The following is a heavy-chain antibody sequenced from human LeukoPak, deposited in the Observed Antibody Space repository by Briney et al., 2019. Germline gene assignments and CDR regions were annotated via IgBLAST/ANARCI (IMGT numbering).Heavy chain of an antibody. CDR2: IYPGDSDT. CDR3: ARQSQGYDFWSGYLVL. J-gene: IGHJ4*02. V-gene: IGHV5-51*01. CDR1: GYSFTSYW. Sequence: GESLKISCKGSGYSFTSYWIDWVRQMPGKGLEWMGIIYPGDSDTRYSPSFQGQVTISADKSISTAYLQWSSLKASDTAMYYCARQSQGYDFWSGYLVLWGQGTLVTVSS. D-gene: IGHD3-3*01.